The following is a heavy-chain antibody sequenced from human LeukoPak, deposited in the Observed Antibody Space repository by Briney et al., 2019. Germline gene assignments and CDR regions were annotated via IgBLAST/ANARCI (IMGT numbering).Heavy chain of an antibody. D-gene: IGHD6-19*01. Sequence: GGSLRLSCAASGFTFSSYGMSWVRQAPGKGLEWVSSISGNAVGTYYADSVKGRFTISRDNSKNTLYMQMNSLRVEDTAVYYCAKYGIVVAGKGLPDWWGQGTLVTVSS. CDR1: GFTFSSYG. J-gene: IGHJ4*02. V-gene: IGHV3-23*01. CDR3: AKYGIVVAGKGLPDW. CDR2: ISGNAVGT.